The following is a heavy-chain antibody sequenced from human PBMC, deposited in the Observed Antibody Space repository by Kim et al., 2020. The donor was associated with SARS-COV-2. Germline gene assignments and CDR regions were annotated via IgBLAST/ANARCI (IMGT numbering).Heavy chain of an antibody. CDR1: GFTFSRYD. J-gene: IGHJ3*02. D-gene: IGHD1-26*01. V-gene: IGHV3-13*01. CDR2: FDAPGDT. CDR3: ARGDSDGAFDI. Sequence: GGSLRLSCAAAGFTFSRYDMHWVRQTPGRGLEWVSGFDAPGDTYYSDSVKGRLTISRENAKSALFLQMNSLGGGDTAVYYCARGDSDGAFDIWGQGTTV.